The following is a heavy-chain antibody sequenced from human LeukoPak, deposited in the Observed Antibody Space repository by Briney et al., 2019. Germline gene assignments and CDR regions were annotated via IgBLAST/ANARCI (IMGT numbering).Heavy chain of an antibody. J-gene: IGHJ4*02. CDR3: ARSGGIYCSSTSCYDY. CDR2: IYYSGST. Sequence: SETLSLTCTVSGGSISSYYWSWIRQPPGKGLEWIGYIYYSGSTNYNPSLKSRVTISVDTSKNQFSLKLSSVPAADTAVYYCARSGGIYCSSTSCYDYWGQGPLVTVSS. V-gene: IGHV4-59*08. D-gene: IGHD2-2*01. CDR1: GGSISSYY.